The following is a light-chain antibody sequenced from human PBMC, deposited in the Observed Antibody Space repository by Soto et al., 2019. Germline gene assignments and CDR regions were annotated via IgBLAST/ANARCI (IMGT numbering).Light chain of an antibody. V-gene: IGKV3-15*01. Sequence: LMTQSPATLSVSPGERASLSCRASQSVDISLAWYQQKPGQAPRLLVYGASTRATGIPARFSGSGSGTDVTLTISSLQSEDFAVYFCQQYYYWPPYTFGQGTKVEIK. CDR3: QQYYYWPPYT. CDR1: QSVDIS. J-gene: IGKJ2*01. CDR2: GAS.